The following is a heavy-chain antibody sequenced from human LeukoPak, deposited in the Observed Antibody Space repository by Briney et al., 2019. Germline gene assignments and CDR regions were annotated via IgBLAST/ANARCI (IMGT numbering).Heavy chain of an antibody. Sequence: GGSLRPSCAASGFTFSGSAMHWVRQASGKGLEWVGRIRSKANSYATAYAASVKGRFTISRDDSKNTAYLQMNSLKTEDTAVYYCTSDGRNYYDSSGPIDYWGQGTLVTVSS. CDR3: TSDGRNYYDSSGPIDY. V-gene: IGHV3-73*01. CDR1: GFTFSGSA. D-gene: IGHD3-22*01. CDR2: IRSKANSYAT. J-gene: IGHJ4*02.